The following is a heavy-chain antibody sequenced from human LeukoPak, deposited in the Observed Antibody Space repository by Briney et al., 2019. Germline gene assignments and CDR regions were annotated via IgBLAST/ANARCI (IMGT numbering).Heavy chain of an antibody. CDR1: GGSISSDY. J-gene: IGHJ5*02. Sequence: SETLSLTCTVSGGSISSDYWSWIRQPPGKGLEWIGYIYYSGSTNYNPSLKSRVTISVDTSKNQFSLKLSSVTAADTAVYYCARLHVRGWFDPWGQGTLVTVSS. D-gene: IGHD2/OR15-2a*01. CDR3: ARLHVRGWFDP. CDR2: IYYSGST. V-gene: IGHV4-59*01.